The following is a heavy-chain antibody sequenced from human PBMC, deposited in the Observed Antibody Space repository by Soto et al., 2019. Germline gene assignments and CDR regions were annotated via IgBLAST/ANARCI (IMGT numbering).Heavy chain of an antibody. Sequence: PWDSLKISSKGSVYSFTSYCNSWVRQMPGKGLEWMWRIDPSDSYTNYSPSFQGHVTISADKSISNAYLKWSSLKPSDTAMYYCARLVGPAATARKPYYYYGMDVSGQGTTVTVSS. J-gene: IGHJ6*02. V-gene: IGHV5-10-1*01. D-gene: IGHD2-2*01. CDR2: IDPSDSYT. CDR1: VYSFTSYC. CDR3: ARLVGPAATARKPYYYYGMDV.